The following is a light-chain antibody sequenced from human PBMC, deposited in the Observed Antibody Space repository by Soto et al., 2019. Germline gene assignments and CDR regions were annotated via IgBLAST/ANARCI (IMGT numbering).Light chain of an antibody. CDR1: QTVTNSF. V-gene: IGKV3-20*01. CDR3: QQYSTLPHT. J-gene: IGKJ2*01. CDR2: GIS. Sequence: ENVLTQSPGTLSLSPGERATLSCRASQTVTNSFFAWYQQKPGQPPRLLIHGISSRATGIPDRFSGSGSGTDFTLTISILEPEDFVVYYCQQYSTLPHTFGRGTKLEV.